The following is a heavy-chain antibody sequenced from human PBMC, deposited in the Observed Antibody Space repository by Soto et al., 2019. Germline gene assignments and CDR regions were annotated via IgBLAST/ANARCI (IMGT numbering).Heavy chain of an antibody. CDR1: GFTFSSYG. J-gene: IGHJ4*02. Sequence: QVQLVESGGGVVQPGRSLRLSCAASGFTFSSYGMHWVRQAPGKGLEWVAVISYDGSNKYYADSVKGRFTISRDNSTNTLYLQMNSLRAEDTAVYYCAKDESDFWVVIYYFDYWGQGTLVTVSS. CDR3: AKDESDFWVVIYYFDY. D-gene: IGHD3-3*01. CDR2: ISYDGSNK. V-gene: IGHV3-30*18.